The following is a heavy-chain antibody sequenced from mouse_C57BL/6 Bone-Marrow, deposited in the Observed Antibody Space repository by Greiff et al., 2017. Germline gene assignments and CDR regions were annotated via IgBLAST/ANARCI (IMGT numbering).Heavy chain of an antibody. D-gene: IGHD1-1*01. CDR3: ARPYYYGSSLFAY. J-gene: IGHJ3*01. CDR1: GFTFSSYA. V-gene: IGHV5-4*03. CDR2: ISDGGSYT. Sequence: EVKLVESGGGLVKPGGSLKLSCAASGFTFSSYAMSWVRQTPEKRLEWVATISDGGSYTNYPDNVKGRFTISRDNAKNNLYLQMSHLKSEDTAMYYCARPYYYGSSLFAYWGQGTLVTVSA.